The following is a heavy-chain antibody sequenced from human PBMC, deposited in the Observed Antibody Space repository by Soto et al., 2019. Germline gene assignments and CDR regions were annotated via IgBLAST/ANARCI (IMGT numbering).Heavy chain of an antibody. CDR1: GGSFSGYY. V-gene: IGHV4-34*01. CDR3: ARRNYFYALDV. CDR2: LNYSGST. Sequence: SETLSLTCAVSGGSFSGYYWGWVRQPPGKGLGWVGELNYSGSTNYNPSLKRRVTISVDTSKNQVSLKVTSVTAADTAMYYCARRNYFYALDVWGQGTTVTVSS. J-gene: IGHJ6*02.